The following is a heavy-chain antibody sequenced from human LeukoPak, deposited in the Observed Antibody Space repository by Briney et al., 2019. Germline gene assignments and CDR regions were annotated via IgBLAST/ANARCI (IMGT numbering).Heavy chain of an antibody. D-gene: IGHD6-13*01. Sequence: GASVKASCKASGYTFTGYYMHWVRQAPGQGLEWMGWINPNSGGTNYAQKFQGRVTMTRDTSISTAYMELSRLRSDDTAVYYCARIGIAAAAYNWFDPWGQGTLVTVSS. CDR2: INPNSGGT. CDR1: GYTFTGYY. CDR3: ARIGIAAAAYNWFDP. V-gene: IGHV1-2*02. J-gene: IGHJ5*02.